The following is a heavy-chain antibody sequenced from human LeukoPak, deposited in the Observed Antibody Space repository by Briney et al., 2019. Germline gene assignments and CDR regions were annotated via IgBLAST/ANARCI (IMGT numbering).Heavy chain of an antibody. CDR2: IYPGDSDT. D-gene: IGHD2-2*01. Sequence: HGASLKISCKGSGYNFPTYWNSWVRQKPGKGLEWMGIIYPGDSDTRYSPSFQGLVTISVDKSISTAYLQWSSLKASDTAMYYCARHEGYCISSSCSDTFDIWGQGTMVIVSS. CDR1: GYNFPTYW. V-gene: IGHV5-51*01. CDR3: ARHEGYCISSSCSDTFDI. J-gene: IGHJ3*02.